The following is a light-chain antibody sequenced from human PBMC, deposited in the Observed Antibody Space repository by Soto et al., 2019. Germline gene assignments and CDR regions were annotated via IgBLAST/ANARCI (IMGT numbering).Light chain of an antibody. CDR1: QDISNH. Sequence: DIQLTQSPSSLSASVGDRVTITCQASQDISNHLNWYQQKPGKAPNHLIYDASDLETGVPSRFSGGGSGTFFSFTINSLQPEDIATYYCQKHDGVPLFGPGTKVEIK. J-gene: IGKJ3*01. CDR3: QKHDGVPL. CDR2: DAS. V-gene: IGKV1-33*01.